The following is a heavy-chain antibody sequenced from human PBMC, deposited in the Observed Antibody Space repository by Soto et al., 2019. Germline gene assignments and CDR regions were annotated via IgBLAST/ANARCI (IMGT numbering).Heavy chain of an antibody. D-gene: IGHD3-22*01. CDR3: ARYDSSGYYWPYYYYGMDV. CDR1: GFTLSTYI. Sequence: GWSLGLSCAASGFTLSTYIMDLVLQTTGKGLEWVSSISSSSSYIYYADSVKGRFTISRDNAKNSLYLQMNSLRAEDTAVYYCARYDSSGYYWPYYYYGMDVWGQGTTVTVSS. CDR2: ISSSSSYI. J-gene: IGHJ6*02. V-gene: IGHV3-21*01.